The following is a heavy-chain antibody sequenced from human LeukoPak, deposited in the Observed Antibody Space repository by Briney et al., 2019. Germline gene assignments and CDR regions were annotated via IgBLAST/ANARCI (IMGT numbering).Heavy chain of an antibody. V-gene: IGHV3-48*03. CDR3: ARETNLISSGLDY. CDR2: ISSSGSTI. J-gene: IGHJ4*02. CDR1: GFTFSSYE. D-gene: IGHD3-10*01. Sequence: GGSLRLSCAASGFTFSSYEMNWVRQAPGKGLEWVSYISSSGSTIYYADSVRGRFTISRDNAKNSLYLQMNSLRAEDTAVYYCARETNLISSGLDYWGQGTLVTVSS.